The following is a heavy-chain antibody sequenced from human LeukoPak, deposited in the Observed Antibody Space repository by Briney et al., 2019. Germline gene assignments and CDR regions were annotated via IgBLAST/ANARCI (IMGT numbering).Heavy chain of an antibody. Sequence: ASVKVSCKVSGYTLTELSMHWVRQAPGKGLEWMGGFDPEDGETIYAQKFQGRVTMTEDTSTDTAYMELSSLRSEDTAVYYCASHAPRPHCSGGSCYSRLDYWGQGTLVTVSS. D-gene: IGHD2-15*01. CDR2: FDPEDGET. J-gene: IGHJ4*02. CDR1: GYTLTELS. V-gene: IGHV1-24*01. CDR3: ASHAPRPHCSGGSCYSRLDY.